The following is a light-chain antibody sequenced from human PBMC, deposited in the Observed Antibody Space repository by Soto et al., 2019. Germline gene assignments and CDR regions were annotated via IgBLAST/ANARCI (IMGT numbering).Light chain of an antibody. CDR3: QQYLNRWT. J-gene: IGKJ1*01. CDR2: KAS. V-gene: IGKV1-5*03. CDR1: QSISTW. Sequence: EIQMTQAPSTLSASVGDRVTITCRASQSISTWLAWYQQKPGKAPKLLIYKASSLEGGVPSRFSGSGSGTEFTLTISSLQPDDFATYYCQQYLNRWTFGQGTKVDIK.